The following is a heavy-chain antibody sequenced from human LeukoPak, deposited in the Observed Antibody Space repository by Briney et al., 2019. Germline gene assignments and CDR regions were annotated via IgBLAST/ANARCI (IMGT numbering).Heavy chain of an antibody. CDR2: IYTSGST. Sequence: SETLSLTCTVSGGSISSYYWSWVRQPAGKGLEWIGRIYTSGSTNYNPSLKSRVTISVDKSKNQFSLKLSSVTAADTAVYYCATMDNFWSGFDYWGQGTLVTVSS. D-gene: IGHD3-3*01. V-gene: IGHV4-4*07. CDR1: GGSISSYY. CDR3: ATMDNFWSGFDY. J-gene: IGHJ4*02.